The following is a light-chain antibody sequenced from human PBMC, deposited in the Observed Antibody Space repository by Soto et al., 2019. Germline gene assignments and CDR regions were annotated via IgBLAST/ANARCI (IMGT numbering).Light chain of an antibody. Sequence: ENVLTQSPATLSLSPGERATLSCRASQSINTYLAWYQQKPGQATRLLIYEASKRATGIPARFSGSGSGTNFTLTISSLEPEDFAVYYCQQRSNWPPITFGQGTRLEI. CDR1: QSINTY. J-gene: IGKJ5*01. CDR2: EAS. CDR3: QQRSNWPPIT. V-gene: IGKV3-11*01.